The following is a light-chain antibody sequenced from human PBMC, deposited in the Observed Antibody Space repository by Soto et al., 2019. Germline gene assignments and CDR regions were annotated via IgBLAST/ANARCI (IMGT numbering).Light chain of an antibody. CDR2: EVN. CDR3: SSYTSSSRVA. CDR1: SRDVGAYKY. J-gene: IGLJ2*01. V-gene: IGLV2-14*01. Sequence: QSVLTQPASVSGSPGQSITISCTGSSRDVGAYKYVSWYQQHPGKAPKLMIYEVNNRPSGVSNRFSGSKSGNTASLTISGLQSEDEANYYCSSYTSSSRVAFGGGTKLTVL.